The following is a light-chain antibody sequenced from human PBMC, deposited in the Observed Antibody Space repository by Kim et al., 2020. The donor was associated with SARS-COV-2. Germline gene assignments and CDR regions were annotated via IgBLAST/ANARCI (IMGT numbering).Light chain of an antibody. CDR1: QSVSSSY. CDR3: QQYGSSNT. J-gene: IGKJ2*01. Sequence: EIVLTQSPGTLSLSPGERATLSCRASQSVSSSYLAWYQQKPGQAPRLLIYGASSRATGIPDRFSGSGSGTDFTLTISRLEPEDFAGYYCQQYGSSNTFGQGTKLEI. V-gene: IGKV3-20*01. CDR2: GAS.